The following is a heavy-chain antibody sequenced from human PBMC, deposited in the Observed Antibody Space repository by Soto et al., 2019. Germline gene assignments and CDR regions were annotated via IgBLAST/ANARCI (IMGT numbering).Heavy chain of an antibody. J-gene: IGHJ5*02. CDR2: ISGSGDST. Sequence: SGGSLRLSCAASGFTFSSYAMGWVRQSPGQGLEWVSAISGSGDSTYYADSVKGRFTISRDNSKNTLHLQMNSLRVEDTAVYYCAQDRMDPRAECSRTSCLGWFGPWGQGTLVTVSS. D-gene: IGHD2-2*01. CDR1: GFTFSSYA. V-gene: IGHV3-23*01. CDR3: AQDRMDPRAECSRTSCLGWFGP.